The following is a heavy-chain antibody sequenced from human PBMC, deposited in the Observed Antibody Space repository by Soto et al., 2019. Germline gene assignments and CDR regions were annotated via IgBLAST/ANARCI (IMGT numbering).Heavy chain of an antibody. CDR1: GGSISSYY. V-gene: IGHV4-59*01. D-gene: IGHD3-22*01. CDR2: IYYSGST. Sequence: PSETLSLTCTVSGGSISSYYWSWIRQPPGKGLEWIGYIYYSGSTNYNPSLKSRVTISVDTSKNQFSLKLSSVTAADTAVYYWARGIGDYDSSGYYSDYCQHWGGGTLGNVAS. CDR3: ARGIGDYDSSGYYSDYCQH. J-gene: IGHJ1*01.